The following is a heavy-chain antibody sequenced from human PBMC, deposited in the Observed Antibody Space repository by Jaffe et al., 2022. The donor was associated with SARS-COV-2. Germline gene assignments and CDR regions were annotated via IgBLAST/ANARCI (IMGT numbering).Heavy chain of an antibody. D-gene: IGHD2-15*01. J-gene: IGHJ2*01. CDR3: VRHGVVGGIFYFDV. Sequence: EVQLVQSGAEVKKPGESLKISCRASGYSFTTYRLSWVRQTPGKGLEWLGRIDPSDSQIHYSPSFQGHVTFSIDVSTSTAYLRWNSLKASDTAMYHCVRHGVVGGIFYFDVWGRGTLVSVSS. V-gene: IGHV5-10-1*03. CDR2: IDPSDSQI. CDR1: GYSFTTYR.